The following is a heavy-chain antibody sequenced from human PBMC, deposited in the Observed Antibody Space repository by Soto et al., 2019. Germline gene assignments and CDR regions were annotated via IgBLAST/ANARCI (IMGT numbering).Heavy chain of an antibody. Sequence: QLQLQESGPGQVRPSETLSLTCIVSGVSVRSYTWSWVRQPANKGLEWIGRVFSSVSATYNPSLKSRVTITMDTPENRISLKLDSVTAADAGVSYCARDGMTTGDTWGPGTAVTVSS. J-gene: IGHJ4*02. CDR3: ARDGMTTGDT. CDR1: GVSVRSYT. CDR2: VFSSVSA. D-gene: IGHD2-21*02. V-gene: IGHV4-4*07.